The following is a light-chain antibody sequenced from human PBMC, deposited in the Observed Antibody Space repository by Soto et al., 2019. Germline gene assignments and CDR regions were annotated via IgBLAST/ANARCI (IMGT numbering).Light chain of an antibody. V-gene: IGKV1D-17*01. CDR1: QGISNY. J-gene: IGKJ3*01. CDR2: AAS. CDR3: LQHNSSPIFT. Sequence: NIQMTQSPSAMSASVGDRVTITCRARQGISNYLAWFQQKPGKVPKHLIYAASSLQSGVPSRFSGSGSGTEFTLTISSLQPEDFATYYCLQHNSSPIFTFGPGTKVDIK.